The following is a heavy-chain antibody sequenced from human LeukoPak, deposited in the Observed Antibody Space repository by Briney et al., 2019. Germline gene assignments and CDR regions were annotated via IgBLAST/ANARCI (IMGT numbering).Heavy chain of an antibody. CDR3: ARLVDFWSGCDV. D-gene: IGHD3-3*01. Sequence: PSETLSLTCTVSGGSISSYYWSWIRQPPGKGLEWIGYIYTSGSTNYNPPLKSRVTISVDTSKNQFSLKLSSVTAADTAVYYCARLVDFWSGCDVWGKGTTVTVSS. CDR1: GGSISSYY. J-gene: IGHJ6*04. CDR2: IYTSGST. V-gene: IGHV4-4*09.